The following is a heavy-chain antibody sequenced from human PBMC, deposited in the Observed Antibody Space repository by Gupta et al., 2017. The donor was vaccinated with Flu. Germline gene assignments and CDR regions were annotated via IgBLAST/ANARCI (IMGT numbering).Heavy chain of an antibody. CDR1: GITFSSYA. J-gene: IGHJ4*02. Sequence: EVQLLESGGGLVQPGGSLRLSCAASGITFSSYAMSWVRQAPGKGLEWVSTISGSGGNTYYADSVKGRFTISRDDSKNTLYLQMNGLRAEDTAIYYCARHGSARYYFDYWGQGTLVTGSS. CDR3: ARHGSARYYFDY. V-gene: IGHV3-23*01. CDR2: ISGSGGNT.